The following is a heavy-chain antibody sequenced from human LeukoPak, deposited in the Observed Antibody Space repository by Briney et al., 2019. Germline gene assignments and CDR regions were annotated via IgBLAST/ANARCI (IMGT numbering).Heavy chain of an antibody. CDR3: AKAPSRLTGTFFDY. CDR2: ISGSGGST. J-gene: IGHJ4*02. V-gene: IGHV3-23*01. D-gene: IGHD1-20*01. Sequence: GGSLRLSCGSSGLTFSCYAMSCARQAPGRGLEWVSGISGSGGSTYYTDSVKGRCTISRDNPKDTLYVQMNSMRAEDTAVYYCAKAPSRLTGTFFDYWGQGTLVTVSS. CDR1: GLTFSCYA.